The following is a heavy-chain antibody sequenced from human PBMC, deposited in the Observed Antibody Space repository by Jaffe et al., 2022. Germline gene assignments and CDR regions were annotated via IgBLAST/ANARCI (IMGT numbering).Heavy chain of an antibody. CDR1: GGSFSGYY. CDR3: ARFSVYGDSRGYYFDY. J-gene: IGHJ4*02. Sequence: QVQLQQWGAGLLKPSETLSLTCAVYGGSFSGYYWSWIRQPPGKGLEWIGEINHSGSTNYNPSLKSRVTISVDTSKNQFSLKLSSVTAADTAVYYCARFSVYGDSRGYYFDYWGQGTLVTVSS. V-gene: IGHV4-34*01. D-gene: IGHD4-17*01. CDR2: INHSGST.